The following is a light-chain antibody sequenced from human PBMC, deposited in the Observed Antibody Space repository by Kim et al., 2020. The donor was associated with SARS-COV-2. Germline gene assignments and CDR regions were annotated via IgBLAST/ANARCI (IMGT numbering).Light chain of an antibody. Sequence: QSITISSTGTSRDVGGYNYVSWYQQHPGKAPKLMIYDVSNRPSGVSNRFSGSKSGNTASLTISGLQAEDEADYYCSSYTSSSTLRVFGGGTQLTVL. CDR3: SSYTSSSTLRV. J-gene: IGLJ2*01. V-gene: IGLV2-14*03. CDR1: SRDVGGYNY. CDR2: DVS.